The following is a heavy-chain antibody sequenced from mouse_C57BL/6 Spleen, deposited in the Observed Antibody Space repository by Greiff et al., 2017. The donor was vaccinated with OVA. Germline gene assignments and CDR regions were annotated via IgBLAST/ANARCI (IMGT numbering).Heavy chain of an antibody. CDR2: IDPETGGT. V-gene: IGHV1-15*01. D-gene: IGHD2-1*01. CDR1: GYTFTDYE. Sequence: VQLQHSGAELVRPGASVTLSCKASGYTFTDYEMHWVKQTPVHGLEWIGAIDPETGGTAYNQKFKGKAILTADKSSSTAYMELRSLTSEDSAVYYCTRGREYGNYVWFAYWGPGTLVTVSA. J-gene: IGHJ3*01. CDR3: TRGREYGNYVWFAY.